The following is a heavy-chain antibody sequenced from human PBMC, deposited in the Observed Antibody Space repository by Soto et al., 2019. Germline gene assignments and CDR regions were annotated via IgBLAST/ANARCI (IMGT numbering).Heavy chain of an antibody. Sequence: ASVKVSCKASGYTFTSYGISWVRQAPGQGLEWMGWISAYNGNTNYAQKPQGRVTMTTDTSTSTAYMELRSLRSDDTAVYYCARESALRFLEWLLTPVTKYYGMDVWGQGTTVTVSS. D-gene: IGHD3-3*01. J-gene: IGHJ6*02. V-gene: IGHV1-18*01. CDR3: ARESALRFLEWLLTPVTKYYGMDV. CDR1: GYTFTSYG. CDR2: ISAYNGNT.